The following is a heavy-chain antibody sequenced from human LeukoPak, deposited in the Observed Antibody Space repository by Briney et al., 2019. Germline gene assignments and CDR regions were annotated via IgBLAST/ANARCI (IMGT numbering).Heavy chain of an antibody. CDR2: IWYDGSNK. CDR3: ARERESVNYYFDY. D-gene: IGHD1-26*01. CDR1: GFTFRSYG. J-gene: IGHJ4*02. V-gene: IGHV3-33*01. Sequence: GGSLRLSCAASGFTFRSYGMHWVRQAPGKGLEWVAVIWYDGSNKYYADSVKGRFTISRDNSKNTLYLQMNSLRAEDTAVYYCARERESVNYYFDYWGQGTLVTVSS.